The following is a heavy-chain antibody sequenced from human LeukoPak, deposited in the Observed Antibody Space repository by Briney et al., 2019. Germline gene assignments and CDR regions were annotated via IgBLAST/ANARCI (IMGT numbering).Heavy chain of an antibody. V-gene: IGHV3-43*01. CDR1: GFTFDDYT. D-gene: IGHD3-10*02. J-gene: IGHJ6*04. Sequence: PGGSLRLSCAASGFTFDDYTVHWVRQAPGKGLEWVSLISWDGGSTYYADSVKGQFTISRDNSKNSLYLQMNSLRAEDTAVYYCAELGITMIGGVWGKGTTVTISS. CDR2: ISWDGGST. CDR3: AELGITMIGGV.